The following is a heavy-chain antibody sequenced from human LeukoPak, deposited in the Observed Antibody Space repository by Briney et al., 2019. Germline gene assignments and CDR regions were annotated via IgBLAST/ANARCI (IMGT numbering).Heavy chain of an antibody. CDR2: IYYSGST. D-gene: IGHD4-17*01. Sequence: PSETLSLTCTVSGGSIISYYWTWIRQPPGEGLEWIGYIYYSGSTNYNPSLKSRVTISVDTSKNQFSLKLSSVTAADTAVYYCARHAATGTTSSLRFDPWGQGTLVTVSS. J-gene: IGHJ5*02. CDR1: GGSIISYY. V-gene: IGHV4-59*08. CDR3: ARHAATGTTSSLRFDP.